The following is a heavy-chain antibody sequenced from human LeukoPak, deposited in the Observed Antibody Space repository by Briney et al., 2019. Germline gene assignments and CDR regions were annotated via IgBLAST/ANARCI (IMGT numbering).Heavy chain of an antibody. V-gene: IGHV3-30*02. D-gene: IGHD3-10*01. CDR1: AFTFRTYG. Sequence: GGSLRLSCATSAFTFRTYGMHWVRQAPGKGLEWVAFIRYDGSNKYYADSVKGRFTISRDNSKNTLYLQMNSLRAEVTALYYCAKEHYGSGSFDYWGQGTLVTVSS. J-gene: IGHJ4*02. CDR2: IRYDGSNK. CDR3: AKEHYGSGSFDY.